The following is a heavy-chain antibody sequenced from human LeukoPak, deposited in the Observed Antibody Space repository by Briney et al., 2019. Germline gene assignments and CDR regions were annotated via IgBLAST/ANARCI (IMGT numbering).Heavy chain of an antibody. V-gene: IGHV4-61*02. CDR3: ARAEYDFWSGYYSFDP. J-gene: IGHJ5*02. CDR1: GGSMNSGSYY. CDR2: ISSTGST. Sequence: SETLSLTCTVSGGSMNSGSYYWSWIRQPAGKGPEWIGRISSTGSTNYNPSLKSRVTISVDTSKNQFSLKLSSVTASDTAVYYCARAEYDFWSGYYSFDPWGQGTLVTVSS. D-gene: IGHD3-3*01.